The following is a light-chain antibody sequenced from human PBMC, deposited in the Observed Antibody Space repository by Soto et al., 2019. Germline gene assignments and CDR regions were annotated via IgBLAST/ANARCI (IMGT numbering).Light chain of an antibody. CDR2: LNSDGSH. CDR1: SGHSSYA. Sequence: QLVLTQSPSASASLGASVKLTCTRSSGHSSYAIAWHQQQPEKGPRYLMKLNSDGSHSKGDGIPDRFSGSSSGAERYLIISSLQSEDEADYYCQTWGTGIHVFGTGTKVTVL. CDR3: QTWGTGIHV. V-gene: IGLV4-69*01. J-gene: IGLJ1*01.